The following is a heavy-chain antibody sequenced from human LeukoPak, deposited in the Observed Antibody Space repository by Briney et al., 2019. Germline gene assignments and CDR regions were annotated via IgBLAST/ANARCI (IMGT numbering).Heavy chain of an antibody. CDR2: IYTSGTT. J-gene: IGHJ6*03. CDR1: GGSISSYY. CDR3: ARDLRGTSAMDV. Sequence: SETLSLTCTVSGGSISSYYWSWIRQPAGKGLEWIGRIYTSGTTNYNPSLKSRVTISVDTSKNQFSLKVSSVTAADTAVYYCARDLRGTSAMDVWGKGTTVTVSS. D-gene: IGHD2-2*01. V-gene: IGHV4-4*07.